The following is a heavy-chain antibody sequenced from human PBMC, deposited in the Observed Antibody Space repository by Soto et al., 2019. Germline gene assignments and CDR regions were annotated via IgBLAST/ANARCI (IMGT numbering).Heavy chain of an antibody. J-gene: IGHJ5*02. Sequence: QVQLQESGPGLVKPSGPLSLTCAVSGDSINSRNWWTWVRQSPGKGLEWIGEIYHSGTANYNPSLKSRVTMSVDKSKNHFSLNLTSVTAADTAIYYCARGDAPTVTAIDYFDPWGQGLLVTVSS. CDR3: ARGDAPTVTAIDYFDP. CDR2: IYHSGTA. D-gene: IGHD4-17*01. CDR1: GDSINSRNW. V-gene: IGHV4-4*02.